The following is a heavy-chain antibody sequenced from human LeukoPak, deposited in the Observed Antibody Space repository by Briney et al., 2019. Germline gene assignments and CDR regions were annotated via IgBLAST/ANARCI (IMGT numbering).Heavy chain of an antibody. Sequence: PGGSLRLSCAASGFTFSSYSMNWVRQAPGKGLEWVSYISSSSSTIYYADSVKGRFTISRDNAKNSLYLQMNSLRAEDTAVYYCARDDILTGYYPFDYWGQGTLVTVSS. V-gene: IGHV3-48*01. J-gene: IGHJ4*02. CDR3: ARDDILTGYYPFDY. CDR1: GFTFSSYS. CDR2: ISSSSSTI. D-gene: IGHD3-9*01.